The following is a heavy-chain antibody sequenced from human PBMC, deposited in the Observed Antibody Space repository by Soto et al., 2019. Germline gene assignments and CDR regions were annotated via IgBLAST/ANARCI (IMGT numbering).Heavy chain of an antibody. CDR1: GYTFTSYD. CDR2: MNPNSGNT. J-gene: IGHJ6*03. V-gene: IGHV1-8*01. Sequence: GASVKVSCKASGYTFTSYDINWVRQATGQGLEWMGWMNPNSGNTGYAQKFQGRVTMTRNTSISTAYMELSSLRSEDTAVYYCARSMYDVYGPYYYYMDVWGKGTTVTVSS. CDR3: ARSMYDVYGPYYYYMDV. D-gene: IGHD3-3*01.